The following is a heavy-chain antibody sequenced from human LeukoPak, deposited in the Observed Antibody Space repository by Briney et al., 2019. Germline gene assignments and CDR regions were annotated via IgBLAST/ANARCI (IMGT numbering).Heavy chain of an antibody. CDR3: ARDKRRSTSCYTGCHWFDP. Sequence: PGGSLRLSCAASGFTFSSYWMSWVRQAPGKGLEWVAVISYDGSNKYYADSVKGRFTISRDNSKNTLYLQMNSLRAEDTAVYYCARDKRRSTSCYTGCHWFDPWGQGTLVTVSS. CDR2: ISYDGSNK. J-gene: IGHJ5*02. D-gene: IGHD2-2*02. V-gene: IGHV3-30-3*01. CDR1: GFTFSSYW.